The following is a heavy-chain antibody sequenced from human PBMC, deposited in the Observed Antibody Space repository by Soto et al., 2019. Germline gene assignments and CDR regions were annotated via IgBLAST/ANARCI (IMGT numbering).Heavy chain of an antibody. D-gene: IGHD3-10*01. V-gene: IGHV1-18*01. CDR1: GDTCASCG. J-gene: IGHJ4*02. CDR2: ISAYNGNT. Sequence: ASVKVSCKASGDTCASCGFSWVRQAPGQGLEWLGWISAYNGNTHYAQKVRDRVTLTTDTSTNTAYMELRSLTSDDTAVYYCARDQESITDRILQYWGRGTRVTVSS. CDR3: ARDQESITDRILQY.